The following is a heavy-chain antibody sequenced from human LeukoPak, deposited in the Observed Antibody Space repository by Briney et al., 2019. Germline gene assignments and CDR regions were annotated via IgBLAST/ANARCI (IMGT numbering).Heavy chain of an antibody. CDR1: GGSISSGGSY. V-gene: IGHV4-31*03. CDR2: IYYSGST. D-gene: IGHD5-18*01. J-gene: IGHJ4*01. Sequence: PSETLSLTCTVSGGSISSGGSYWSWIRQHPGKGLEWIGYIYYSGSTYYNPSLKSRVTISVDTSKNQFSLKLSSVPAADTAVYFYARVDSYRGGLFDYWGQGALVTVSS. CDR3: ARVDSYRGGLFDY.